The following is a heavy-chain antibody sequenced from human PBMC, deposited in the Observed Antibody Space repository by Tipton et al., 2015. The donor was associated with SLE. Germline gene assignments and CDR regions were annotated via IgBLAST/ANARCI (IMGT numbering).Heavy chain of an antibody. CDR1: GGSTSSSSDY. Sequence: TLSLTCTVSGGSTSSSSDYWGWIRRPPGKGLEWIGTVHYSGSTYYNPSLKSRVTISVDTSKNQFSLKLTSVTAADTAVYYCTTRSYCTGAGCSSPWDWFDPWGQGTLVTVSS. D-gene: IGHD2-15*01. CDR3: TTRSYCTGAGCSSPWDWFDP. V-gene: IGHV4-39*07. J-gene: IGHJ5*02. CDR2: VHYSGST.